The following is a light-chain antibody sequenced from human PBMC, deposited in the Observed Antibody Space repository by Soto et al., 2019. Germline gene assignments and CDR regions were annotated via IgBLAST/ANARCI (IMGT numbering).Light chain of an antibody. J-gene: IGKJ4*01. CDR3: QQYKSYPLS. V-gene: IGKV1-5*01. CDR1: QIINNW. Sequence: GYRVTITCRASQIINNWLAWYQQKPGKAPKLLIFDASSMQSGVPPRFSGSGSGTEFTLTINSLQPDDVASYYCQQYKSYPLSFGGGTKVEIK. CDR2: DAS.